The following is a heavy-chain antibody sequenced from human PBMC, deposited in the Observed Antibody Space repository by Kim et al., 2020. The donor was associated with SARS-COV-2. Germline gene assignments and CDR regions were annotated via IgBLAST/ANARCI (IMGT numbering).Heavy chain of an antibody. CDR3: AKVFSWRWELLQTYYFDY. CDR2: ISGSGGST. Sequence: GGSLRLSCAASGFTFSSYAMSWVRQAPGKGLEWVSAISGSGGSTYYADSVKGRFTISRDNSKNTLYLQMNSLRAEDTAVYYCAKVFSWRWELLQTYYFDYWGQGTLVTVSS. V-gene: IGHV3-23*01. CDR1: GFTFSSYA. J-gene: IGHJ4*02. D-gene: IGHD1-26*01.